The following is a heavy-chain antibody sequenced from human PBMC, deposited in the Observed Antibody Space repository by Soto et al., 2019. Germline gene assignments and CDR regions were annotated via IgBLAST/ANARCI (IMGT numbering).Heavy chain of an antibody. CDR2: ISGSGGST. J-gene: IGHJ6*02. CDR1: GFTFSSYA. V-gene: IGHV3-23*01. CDR3: ANDGLWFRELSFDVPYYYGMDV. Sequence: EVQLLESGGGLVQPGGSLRLSCAASGFTFSSYAMSWVRQAPGKGLEWVSAISGSGGSTYYADSVKGRFTISRDNSKNTLYVQMNSLRAEDTAVYYCANDGLWFRELSFDVPYYYGMDVWGQGITVTDSS. D-gene: IGHD3-10*01.